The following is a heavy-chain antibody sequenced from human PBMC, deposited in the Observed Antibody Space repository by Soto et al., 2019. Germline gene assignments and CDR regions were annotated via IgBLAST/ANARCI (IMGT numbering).Heavy chain of an antibody. CDR2: IWYDGSNK. D-gene: IGHD6-13*01. CDR1: GFTFSSYG. V-gene: IGHV3-33*01. Sequence: GGSLRLSCAASGFTFSSYGMHWVRQAPGKGLEWVAVIWYDGSNKYYADSVKGRFTISRDNSKNTLYLQMNSLRAEDTAVYYCARGVAAGIDAFDIWGQGTMVTVSS. J-gene: IGHJ3*02. CDR3: ARGVAAGIDAFDI.